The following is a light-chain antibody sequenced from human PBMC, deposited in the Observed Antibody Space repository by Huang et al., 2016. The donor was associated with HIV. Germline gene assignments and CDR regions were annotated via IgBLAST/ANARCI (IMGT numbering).Light chain of an antibody. CDR1: QAISNY. J-gene: IGKJ1*01. CDR2: GAS. CDR3: LQHHAYPRT. V-gene: IGKV1-17*03. Sequence: DIQMTQSPSAMSASVGDKVTITCRASQAISNYLVWFQQKPGRAPKRLIYGASSLQSGVPARFSGSGYGTKLTLTISSLQPEDFETYYSLQHHAYPRTFGPGTKVEVK.